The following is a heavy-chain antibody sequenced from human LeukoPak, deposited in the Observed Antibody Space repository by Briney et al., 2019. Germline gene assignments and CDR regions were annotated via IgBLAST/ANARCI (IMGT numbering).Heavy chain of an antibody. D-gene: IGHD4-17*01. V-gene: IGHV3-30*02. CDR1: GFTFSTYG. CDR2: TRYDGSNK. Sequence: GGSLRLSCAASGFTFSTYGMHWVRQAPGKGLEWVAFTRYDGSNKFYADSVKRRFTISRDKSKNTLYLQMNSLRAEDTAVYYCAKRLGDYGDYGYFDYWGQGTLVTVSS. J-gene: IGHJ4*02. CDR3: AKRLGDYGDYGYFDY.